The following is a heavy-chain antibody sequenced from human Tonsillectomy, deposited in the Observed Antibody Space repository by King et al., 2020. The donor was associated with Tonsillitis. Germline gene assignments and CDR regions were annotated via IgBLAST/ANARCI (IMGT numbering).Heavy chain of an antibody. CDR3: ARPPTLSSPSNDY. Sequence: VQLVESGAEVKKPGESLKISCKGSGYSFTSYWIGWVRQMPGKGLEWMGIIYPGDSDTRYSPSFQGQGTISADKSLSTAYLQWSSLKASDTAMYYCARPPTLSSPSNDYWGQGTLVTVSS. V-gene: IGHV5-51*01. J-gene: IGHJ4*02. CDR1: GYSFTSYW. D-gene: IGHD6-6*01. CDR2: IYPGDSDT.